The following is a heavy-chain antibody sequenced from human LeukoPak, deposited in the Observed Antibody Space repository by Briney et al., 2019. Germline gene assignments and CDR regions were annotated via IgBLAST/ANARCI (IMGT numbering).Heavy chain of an antibody. CDR1: GGTFSSYA. J-gene: IGHJ4*02. CDR3: ARGHGDSSSWYPFDY. D-gene: IGHD6-13*01. V-gene: IGHV1-69*13. CDR2: IIPIFGTA. Sequence: ASVKVSCKASGGTFSSYAISWVRQAPGQGLEWMGGIIPIFGTANYAQKFQGRVTITADESTSTAYMELSSLRSEDTAVYYCARGHGDSSSWYPFDYWGQGTLVTVSP.